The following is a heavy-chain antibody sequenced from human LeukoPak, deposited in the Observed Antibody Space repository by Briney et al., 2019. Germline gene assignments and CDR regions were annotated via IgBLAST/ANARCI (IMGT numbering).Heavy chain of an antibody. V-gene: IGHV4-30-2*01. CDR1: GGSISSGGYY. CDR3: ARVRYGSGSHFDY. D-gene: IGHD3-10*01. J-gene: IGHJ4*02. CDR2: IYHSGST. Sequence: PSQTLSLTCTVSGGSISSGGYYWSWIRQPPGKGLEWIGYIYHSGSTYYNPSLKSRVTISVDRSKNQYSLKLSSVTAADTAVYYCARVRYGSGSHFDYWGQGTLVTVSS.